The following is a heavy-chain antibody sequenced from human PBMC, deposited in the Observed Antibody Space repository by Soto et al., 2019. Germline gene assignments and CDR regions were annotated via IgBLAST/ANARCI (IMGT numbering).Heavy chain of an antibody. CDR3: ARNTGGTRGPYFDY. CDR2: ISYSGST. CDR1: GYSISSSNW. D-gene: IGHD2-2*01. J-gene: IGHJ4*02. V-gene: IGHV4-28*01. Sequence: QVQLQESGPGLVKPSDTLSLTCAVSGYSISSSNWWGWIRQPPGKGLEWIGYISYSGSTYYNPSLKSRVTMSIDTSKNQFSLNLSSVTAVDTAVYYCARNTGGTRGPYFDYWGQGILVTVSS.